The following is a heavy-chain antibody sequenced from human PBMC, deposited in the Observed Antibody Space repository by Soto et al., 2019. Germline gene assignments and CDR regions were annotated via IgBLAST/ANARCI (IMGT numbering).Heavy chain of an antibody. CDR2: IYYSGST. D-gene: IGHD3-9*01. Sequence: PWETLSVTCTVSGGSISSGDYYWSWIRQPPGKGLEWIGYIYYSGSTYYNPSLKSRVTISVDTSKNQFSLKLSSVTAADTAVYYSATDIPPNYWGQGTLVTVSS. V-gene: IGHV4-30-4*01. CDR1: GGSISSGDYY. CDR3: ATDIPPNY. J-gene: IGHJ4*02.